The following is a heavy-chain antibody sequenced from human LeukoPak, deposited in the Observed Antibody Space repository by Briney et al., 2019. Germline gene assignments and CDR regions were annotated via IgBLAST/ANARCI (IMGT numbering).Heavy chain of an antibody. J-gene: IGHJ6*02. V-gene: IGHV3-23*01. CDR2: ISGSGGST. CDR3: AKDYSYDFWSGYYKGLYYYYGMDV. D-gene: IGHD3-3*01. Sequence: GGSLRLSCAASGFTFSSYAMSWVRQAPGKGLEWVSAISGSGGSTYYADPVKGRFTISRDNSRNTLYLQMNSLRAEDTAVYYCAKDYSYDFWSGYYKGLYYYYGMDVWGQGTTVTVSS. CDR1: GFTFSSYA.